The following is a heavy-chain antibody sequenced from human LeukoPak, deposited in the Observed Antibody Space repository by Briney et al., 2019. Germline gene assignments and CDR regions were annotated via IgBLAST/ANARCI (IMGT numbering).Heavy chain of an antibody. CDR2: IYSGGST. Sequence: PGGSLRLSCAASGFTVSSNYMSWVRQAPGKGLEWVSIIYSGGSTYYADSVKGRFTISRDNSKNTLCLQMNSLRAEDTAVYYCARVSIAARYWFDPWGQGTLITVSS. CDR1: GFTVSSNY. CDR3: ARVSIAARYWFDP. D-gene: IGHD6-6*01. J-gene: IGHJ5*02. V-gene: IGHV3-66*01.